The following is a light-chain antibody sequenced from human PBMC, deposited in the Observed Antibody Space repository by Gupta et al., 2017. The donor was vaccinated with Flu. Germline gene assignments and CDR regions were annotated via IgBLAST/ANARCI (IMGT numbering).Light chain of an antibody. CDR1: QSISDC. CDR2: KAS. Sequence: DIQMTQSPSTLSASVGDRVTITCRASQSISDCLAWYQQKPGKAPKLLIYKASTLESWVPSRFSGSVSGTEFTLTISSLQPDDFATYYCQQYRTYSRAFGQGTKVEIK. J-gene: IGKJ1*01. CDR3: QQYRTYSRA. V-gene: IGKV1-5*03.